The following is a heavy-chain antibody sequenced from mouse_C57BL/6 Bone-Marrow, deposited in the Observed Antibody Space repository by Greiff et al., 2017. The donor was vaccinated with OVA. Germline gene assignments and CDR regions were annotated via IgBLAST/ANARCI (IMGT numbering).Heavy chain of an antibody. D-gene: IGHD1-1*01. CDR2: INPSTGGT. Sequence: VQLKESGPELVKPGASVKISCKASGYSFTGYYMNWVKQSPEKSLEWIGEINPSTGGTTYNQKFKAKATLTVDKSSSTAYMQLKSLTSEDSAVYYCARRGNYYGSSRFAYWGQGTLVTVSA. CDR3: ARRGNYYGSSRFAY. CDR1: GYSFTGYY. V-gene: IGHV1-42*01. J-gene: IGHJ3*01.